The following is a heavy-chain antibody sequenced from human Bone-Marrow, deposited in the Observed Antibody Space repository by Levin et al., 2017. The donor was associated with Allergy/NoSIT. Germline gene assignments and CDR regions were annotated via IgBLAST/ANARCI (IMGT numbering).Heavy chain of an antibody. CDR3: AKAQTYYDFWSGFHY. CDR2: ISYDGSNK. V-gene: IGHV3-30*18. CDR1: GFTFSSYG. Sequence: GESLKISCAASGFTFSSYGMHWVRQAPGKGLEWVAVISYDGSNKYYADSVKGRFTISRDNSKNTLYLQMNSLRAEDTAVYYCAKAQTYYDFWSGFHYWGQGTLVTVSS. J-gene: IGHJ4*02. D-gene: IGHD3-3*01.